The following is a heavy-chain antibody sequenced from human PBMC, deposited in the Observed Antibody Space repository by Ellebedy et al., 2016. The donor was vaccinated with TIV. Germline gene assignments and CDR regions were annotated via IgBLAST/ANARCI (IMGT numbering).Heavy chain of an antibody. CDR2: IKADGSET. V-gene: IGHV3-7*03. CDR1: GFTFSDRF. Sequence: GGSLRLSCTASGFTFSDRFMDWVRQAPGKGLEWVANIKADGSETRYVDSVKGRFTISRDNAENSLFLQMNILRVEDTAVYYCARDGAEWYQLLTYYFDYWGQGTLVTVSS. J-gene: IGHJ4*02. D-gene: IGHD2-2*01. CDR3: ARDGAEWYQLLTYYFDY.